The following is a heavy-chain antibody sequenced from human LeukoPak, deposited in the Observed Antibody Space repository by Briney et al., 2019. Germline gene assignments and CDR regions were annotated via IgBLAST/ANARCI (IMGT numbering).Heavy chain of an antibody. Sequence: ASVKVSCKDSGYTFTGYHMHWVRQATGQGLEWMGRINPNSGDTNYAQKFQGRVTMTRDTSISTAYMELSRLRSDDTAVYYCARDYCSSTSCLFDYWGQGTLVTVSS. J-gene: IGHJ4*02. V-gene: IGHV1-2*06. D-gene: IGHD2-2*01. CDR3: ARDYCSSTSCLFDY. CDR2: INPNSGDT. CDR1: GYTFTGYH.